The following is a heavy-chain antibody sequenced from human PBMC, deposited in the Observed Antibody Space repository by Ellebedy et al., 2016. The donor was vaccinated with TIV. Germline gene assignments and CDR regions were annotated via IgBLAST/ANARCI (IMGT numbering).Heavy chain of an antibody. CDR1: GYTFTGYY. D-gene: IGHD2-2*01. J-gene: IGHJ4*02. V-gene: IGHV1-2*02. CDR3: ARDFWYGQSTSTRAGDY. Sequence: AASVKVSCKPSGYTFTGYYIHWVRQAPGQGLEWMGWIDPNSGDTNYGQKFQGRVTLTRDTSITTAYMEMSSLRSDDTAVYYCARDFWYGQSTSTRAGDYWGQGTLVTVSS. CDR2: IDPNSGDT.